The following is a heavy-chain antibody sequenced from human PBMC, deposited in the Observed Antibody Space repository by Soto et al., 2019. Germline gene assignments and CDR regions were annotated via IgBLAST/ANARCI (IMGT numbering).Heavy chain of an antibody. CDR1: GYTFTSYG. V-gene: IGHV1-18*04. D-gene: IGHD5-12*01. CDR2: ISAYNGNT. CDR3: ARSRVATIPFDS. J-gene: IGHJ4*02. Sequence: QVQLVQSGAEVKKPGASVKVSCKASGYTFTSYGISWVRQAPGQGLEWMGWISAYNGNTNYAQKLQGRDTMTTDTFSSTAYMELRSLRSADTAVYYCARSRVATIPFDSWGQGTLVTVSS.